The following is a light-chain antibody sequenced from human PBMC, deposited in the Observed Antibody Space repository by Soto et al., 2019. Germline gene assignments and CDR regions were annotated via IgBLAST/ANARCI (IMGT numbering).Light chain of an antibody. CDR2: KAS. V-gene: IGKV1-5*03. Sequence: DIQVTQSPSILSASVGDRVTITCRASQSIDTWLAWHQQKPGKAPKLLISKASNLESGVPSRFSGSGSGTEFTLTISSLQPDDFATYYCQQYNSYRALGQGTKVDI. CDR3: QQYNSYRA. CDR1: QSIDTW. J-gene: IGKJ1*01.